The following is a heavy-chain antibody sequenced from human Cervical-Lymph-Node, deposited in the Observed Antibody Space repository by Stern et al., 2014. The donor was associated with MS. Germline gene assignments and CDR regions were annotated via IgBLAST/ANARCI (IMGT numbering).Heavy chain of an antibody. CDR2: IIPILSLA. D-gene: IGHD1-1*01. Sequence: QDKLVQSGAEVKKPGSSVKVSCKASGGTFSSHTLSWVRQAPGQGLEGMGGIIPILSLADYAQKFQGRVTITADKSTNTAYMELSSLRSEDTAVYYCTERGTTGYYFDYWGQGTLVTVSS. J-gene: IGHJ4*02. V-gene: IGHV1-69*02. CDR1: GGTFSSHT. CDR3: TERGTTGYYFDY.